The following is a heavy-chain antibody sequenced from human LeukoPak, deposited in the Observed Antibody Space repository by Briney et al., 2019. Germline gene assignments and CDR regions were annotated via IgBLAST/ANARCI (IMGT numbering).Heavy chain of an antibody. Sequence: SETLSLTCTVSGGSISSSSYYWGWIRQPPGKGLEWIGSIYYSGSTNYNPSLKSRVTISVDTSKNQFSLKLSSVTAADTAVYYCARYTKKGPKGFDYWGQGTLVTVSS. CDR3: ARYTKKGPKGFDY. D-gene: IGHD1-1*01. J-gene: IGHJ4*02. CDR2: IYYSGST. V-gene: IGHV4-39*07. CDR1: GGSISSSSYY.